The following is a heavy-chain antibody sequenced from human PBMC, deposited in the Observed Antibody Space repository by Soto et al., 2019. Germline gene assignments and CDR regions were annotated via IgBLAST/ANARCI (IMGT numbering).Heavy chain of an antibody. CDR2: MNPNSGNT. J-gene: IGHJ4*02. CDR1: GYTFTSYD. CDR3: ARGGGTYYDFWSGYYKDYFDY. D-gene: IGHD3-3*01. Sequence: QVQLVQSGAEVKKPGASVKVSCKASGYTFTSYDINWVRQATGQGLEWMGWMNPNSGNTGYAQKFQGRVTMTRNTSISTAYMELGSLRSEDTAVYYCARGGGTYYDFWSGYYKDYFDYWGQGTLVTVSS. V-gene: IGHV1-8*01.